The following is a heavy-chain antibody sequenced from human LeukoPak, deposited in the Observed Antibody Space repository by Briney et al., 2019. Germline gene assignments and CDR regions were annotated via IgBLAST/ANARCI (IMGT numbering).Heavy chain of an antibody. V-gene: IGHV4-39*01. Sequence: PSETLSLTCSVFGGSISRTAYYWGWIRQPPGKGLEWIGSIYYTGITYYNPSLESRVTISLDTSRNQFSLKLNSVTAPETAVYYCVGRRGDGDYRPEYWGQGTLVTVSS. CDR3: VGRRGDGDYRPEY. D-gene: IGHD4-17*01. J-gene: IGHJ4*02. CDR1: GGSISRTAYY. CDR2: IYYTGIT.